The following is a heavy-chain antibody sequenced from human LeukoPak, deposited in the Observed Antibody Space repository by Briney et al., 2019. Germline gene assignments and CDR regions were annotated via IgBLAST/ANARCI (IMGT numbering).Heavy chain of an antibody. Sequence: GGSLRLSCAASGFTFSSYGMHWVRQAPGKGLEWVAVIWYDGSNKYYADSVKGRFTISRDNSKNTLYLQMNSLRAEDTAVYYCARDGSLLDYDSSGYYSYWGQGTLVTASS. V-gene: IGHV3-33*01. CDR3: ARDGSLLDYDSSGYYSY. CDR2: IWYDGSNK. D-gene: IGHD3-22*01. CDR1: GFTFSSYG. J-gene: IGHJ4*02.